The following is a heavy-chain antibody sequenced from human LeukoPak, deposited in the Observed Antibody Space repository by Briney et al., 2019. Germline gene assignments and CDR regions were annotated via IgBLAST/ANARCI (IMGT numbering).Heavy chain of an antibody. J-gene: IGHJ4*02. D-gene: IGHD6-13*01. CDR1: GGSISSYY. V-gene: IGHV4-4*07. CDR2: IYSTGST. CDR3: ARQIASAGTAGFDF. Sequence: PSETLSLTCTVSGGSISSYYWSWIWQPAGKGLEWIGRIYSTGSTNYNPSLKSRVTMSVDTSKNQLSLRLRSVTAADTAVYYCARQIASAGTAGFDFWGQGALVTVSS.